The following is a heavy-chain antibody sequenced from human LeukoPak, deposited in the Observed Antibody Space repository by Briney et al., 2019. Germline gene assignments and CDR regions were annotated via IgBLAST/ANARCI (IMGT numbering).Heavy chain of an antibody. D-gene: IGHD3-10*01. J-gene: IGHJ4*02. CDR3: ARDQGVTYDY. CDR2: TYYRSKWYN. CDR1: GDSVSSSTAA. Sequence: SQTLSLTCAISGDSVSSSTAAWNWIRQSPSRGLEWLGRTYYRSKWYNDYPVSVKSRITINPDTSKNQFSLQLSSVTPEDTAVYYCARDQGVTYDYWGQGTLATVSS. V-gene: IGHV6-1*01.